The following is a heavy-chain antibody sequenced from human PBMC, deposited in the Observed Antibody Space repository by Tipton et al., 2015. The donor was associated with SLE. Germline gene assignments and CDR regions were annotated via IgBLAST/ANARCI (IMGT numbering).Heavy chain of an antibody. D-gene: IGHD3/OR15-3a*01. CDR1: RGSFSGYY. J-gene: IGHJ4*02. CDR2: MYYSGST. CDR3: ARGATVDWDRVAFDS. V-gene: IGHV4-59*01. Sequence: TLSLTCAVSRGSFSGYYWSWIRQPPGKGLEWIGYMYYSGSTKYNPSLKSRVTISVDTSKNQFSLKLSSVTAADTAVYYCARGATVDWDRVAFDSWGQGTLVTVSS.